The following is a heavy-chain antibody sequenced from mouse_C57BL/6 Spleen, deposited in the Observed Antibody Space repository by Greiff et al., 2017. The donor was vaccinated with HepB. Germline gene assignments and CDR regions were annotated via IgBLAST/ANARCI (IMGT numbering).Heavy chain of an antibody. D-gene: IGHD2-2*01. CDR2: IDPSDSYT. Sequence: LQQPGAELVMPGASVKLSCKASGYTFTSYWMHWVKQRPGQGLEWIGEIDPSDSYTNYNQKFKGKSTLTVDKSSSTAYMQLSSLASEDSAVYYCAICYGCDGPGFADWGQGTLGTVSA. V-gene: IGHV1-69*01. J-gene: IGHJ3*01. CDR1: GYTFTSYW. CDR3: AICYGCDGPGFAD.